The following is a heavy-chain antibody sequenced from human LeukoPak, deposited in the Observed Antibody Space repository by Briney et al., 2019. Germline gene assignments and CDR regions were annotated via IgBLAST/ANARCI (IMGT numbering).Heavy chain of an antibody. CDR1: GFTFSTYC. Sequence: GGALRLSCAASGFTFSTYCMHWVRQAPGEGPMWVSRICPDGTVTNYADSVKARFIISRDNARNTVYLQMNSLRVEDTAVYYCVRDFRSADYWGQGTLVTVSS. CDR2: ICPDGTVT. CDR3: VRDFRSADY. V-gene: IGHV3-74*01. J-gene: IGHJ4*02.